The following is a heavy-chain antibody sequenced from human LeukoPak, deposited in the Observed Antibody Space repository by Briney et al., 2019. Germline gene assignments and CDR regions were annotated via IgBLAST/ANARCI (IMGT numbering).Heavy chain of an antibody. V-gene: IGHV4-59*01. CDR1: GGSFSGYY. J-gene: IGHJ5*02. D-gene: IGHD3-22*01. CDR2: IYYSGST. CDR3: AREMYYYDSSGYPLNWFDP. Sequence: SETLSLTCAVYGGSFSGYYWSWVRQPPGKGLEWIGYIYYSGSTNYNPSLKSRVTISVDTSKNQFSLKLSSVTAADTAVYYCAREMYYYDSSGYPLNWFDPWGQGTLVTVSS.